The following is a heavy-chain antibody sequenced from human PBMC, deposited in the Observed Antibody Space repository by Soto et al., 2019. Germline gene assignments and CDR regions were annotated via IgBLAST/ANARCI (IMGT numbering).Heavy chain of an antibody. CDR3: AKDDSGYAEGGMDV. V-gene: IGHV3-30*18. J-gene: IGHJ6*02. Sequence: QVQLVESGGGVVQPGRSLRLSCAASGFTFSSYGMHWVRQAPGKGLEWVAVISYDGSNKYYADSVKGRFTISRDNSKNTLYLQMNSLRAADTAVYYCAKDDSGYAEGGMDVWGQGTTVTVSS. CDR2: ISYDGSNK. D-gene: IGHD5-12*01. CDR1: GFTFSSYG.